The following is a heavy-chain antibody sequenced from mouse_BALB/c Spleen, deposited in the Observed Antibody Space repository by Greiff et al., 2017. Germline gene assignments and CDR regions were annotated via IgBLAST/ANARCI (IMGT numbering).Heavy chain of an antibody. CDR1: GFAFSSYD. Sequence: DVQLVESGGGLVKPGGSLKLSCAASGFAFSSYDMSWVRQTPEKRLEWVAYISSGGGSTYYPDTVKGRFTISRDNAKNTLYLQMSSLKSEDTAMYYCARHPLYYGNYAWFAYWGQGTLVTVSA. CDR2: ISSGGGST. CDR3: ARHPLYYGNYAWFAY. V-gene: IGHV5-12-1*01. D-gene: IGHD2-1*01. J-gene: IGHJ3*01.